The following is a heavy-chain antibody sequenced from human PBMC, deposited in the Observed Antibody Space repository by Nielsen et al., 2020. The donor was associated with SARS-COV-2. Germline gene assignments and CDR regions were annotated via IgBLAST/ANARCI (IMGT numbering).Heavy chain of an antibody. J-gene: IGHJ5*02. Sequence: GESLKISCKGSGYSFTSYWISWVRQMPGKGLEWMGRIDPSDSYTNYSPSFQGHVTISADKSISTAYLQWSSLKASDTAMYYCARHRLYCSSTSCYYWFDPWGQGTLVTVSS. V-gene: IGHV5-10-1*01. D-gene: IGHD2-2*01. CDR1: GYSFTSYW. CDR3: ARHRLYCSSTSCYYWFDP. CDR2: IDPSDSYT.